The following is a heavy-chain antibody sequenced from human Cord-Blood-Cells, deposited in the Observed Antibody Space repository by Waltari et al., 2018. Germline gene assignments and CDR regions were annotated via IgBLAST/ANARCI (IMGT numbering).Heavy chain of an antibody. CDR3: ARRHYGSGSYDY. Sequence: QLQLQESGPGLVQPPETLSLTRTVSGRPLSSRSYYWGCIRQPPGKGLEWIGSIYYGGSTYYNPSLKSRVTISVYTSKNQFSLKLSSVTAADTAVYYCARRHYGSGSYDYWGQGTLVTVSS. J-gene: IGHJ4*02. CDR1: GRPLSSRSYY. D-gene: IGHD3-10*01. CDR2: IYYGGST. V-gene: IGHV4-39*07.